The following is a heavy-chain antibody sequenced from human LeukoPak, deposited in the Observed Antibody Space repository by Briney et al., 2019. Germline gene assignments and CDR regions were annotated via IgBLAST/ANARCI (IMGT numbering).Heavy chain of an antibody. V-gene: IGHV3-30-3*01. J-gene: IGHJ6*02. CDR2: ISYDGSNK. D-gene: IGHD5-12*01. Sequence: GGSLRLSCAASGFTFSSYAMHWVRQAPGKGLEWVAVISYDGSNKYYADSVKGRFTISRDNSKNTLYLQMNSLRAEDTAVYYCARDLRGDYYYGMDVWGQGTLVTVSS. CDR3: ARDLRGDYYYGMDV. CDR1: GFTFSSYA.